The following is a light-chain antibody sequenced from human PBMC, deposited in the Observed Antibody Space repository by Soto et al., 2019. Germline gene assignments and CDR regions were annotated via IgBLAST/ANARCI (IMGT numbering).Light chain of an antibody. CDR3: QSADSSGTCVV. V-gene: IGLV3-25*03. J-gene: IGLJ2*01. CDR1: ALPKQY. CDR2: RDS. Sequence: SYELTQPPSVSVSPGQTARITCSGDALPKQYAYWYQQKPGQAPVLVIYRDSERPSGIPERFSGSSSGTTVTLTISGVQAEDEADYYCQSADSSGTCVVFGGGTKL.